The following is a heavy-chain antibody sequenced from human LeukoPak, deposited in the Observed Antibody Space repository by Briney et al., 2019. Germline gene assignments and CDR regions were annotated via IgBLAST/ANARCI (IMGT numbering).Heavy chain of an antibody. V-gene: IGHV4-39*07. CDR3: ARDYGDFPGLDV. CDR2: IYYSGST. Sequence: SETLSLTCTVSGGSISSSSYYWGWIRQPPGKGLGWIGSIYYSGSTYYNPSLKSRVTISVDTSKNQFSLKLSSVTAADTAVYYCARDYGDFPGLDVWGKGTTVTVSS. D-gene: IGHD4-17*01. J-gene: IGHJ6*04. CDR1: GGSISSSSYY.